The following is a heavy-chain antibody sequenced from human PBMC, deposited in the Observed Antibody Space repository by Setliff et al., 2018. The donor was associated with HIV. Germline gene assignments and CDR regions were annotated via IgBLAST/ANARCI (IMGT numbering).Heavy chain of an antibody. CDR3: ARGTRVGANDAFDI. V-gene: IGHV1-2*06. Sequence: ASVKVSCKASGFTFINYYIHWVRQAPGQGLEWMGRFNPNSGGTNCAQKCQGRVTMTRDTSISTAYMELSRLRSDDTAVYYCARGTRVGANDAFDIWGQGTMVTVSS. CDR1: GFTFINYY. CDR2: FNPNSGGT. D-gene: IGHD1-26*01. J-gene: IGHJ3*02.